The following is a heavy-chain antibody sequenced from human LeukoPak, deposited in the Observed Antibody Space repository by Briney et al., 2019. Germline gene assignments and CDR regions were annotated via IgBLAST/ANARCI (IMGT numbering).Heavy chain of an antibody. V-gene: IGHV3-48*03. CDR2: ISSSGGTK. J-gene: IGHJ4*02. Sequence: GRSLRLSCSASGFTFSSYEMNWVRQAPGKGLEWLSYISSSGGTKYYAVSVKGRFSISRDNAKNSLYLQMNSLSVEDTAVYYCARAHPSDYWGQGTLVTVSS. CDR1: GFTFSSYE. CDR3: ARAHPSDY.